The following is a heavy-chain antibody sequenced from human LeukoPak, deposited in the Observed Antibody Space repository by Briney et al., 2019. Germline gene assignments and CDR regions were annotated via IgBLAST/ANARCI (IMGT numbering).Heavy chain of an antibody. D-gene: IGHD3-9*01. CDR3: AREGENLLRYAPPNWFDP. Sequence: PSETLSLTCTVSGGSISSNYWSWIRQPPGKGLEWIGYIYYSGSTNYNPSLKSRVTISVDTSKNQFSLKLSSVTAADTAVYYCAREGENLLRYAPPNWFDPWGQGTLVTVSS. J-gene: IGHJ5*02. CDR2: IYYSGST. V-gene: IGHV4-59*12. CDR1: GGSISSNY.